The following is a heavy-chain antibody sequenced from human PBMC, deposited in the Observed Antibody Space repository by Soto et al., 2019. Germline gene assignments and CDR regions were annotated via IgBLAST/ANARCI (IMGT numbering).Heavy chain of an antibody. CDR2: INHSGST. D-gene: IGHD3-22*01. Sequence: SETLSLTCAVYGGSFSGYYWSWIRQPPGKGLEWIGEINHSGSTNYNPSLKSRVTISVDTSKNQFSLKLSSVTAADTAVYYCARGWATMIVVAPDAFDIWGQGTMVIVSS. CDR1: GGSFSGYY. V-gene: IGHV4-34*01. J-gene: IGHJ3*02. CDR3: ARGWATMIVVAPDAFDI.